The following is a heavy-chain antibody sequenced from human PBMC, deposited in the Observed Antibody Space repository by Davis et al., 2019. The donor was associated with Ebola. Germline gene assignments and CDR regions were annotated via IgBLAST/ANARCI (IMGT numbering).Heavy chain of an antibody. CDR2: IDKDDTHT. J-gene: IGHJ1*01. CDR3: ARGGNFGSGNYPDI. CDR1: GFTFSSYL. D-gene: IGHD5-24*01. V-gene: IGHV3-74*01. Sequence: HTGGSLRLSCTASGFTFSSYLMHWVRQVPGKGLMWISRIDKDDTHTYYADSVKGRFVISRDIARSTVYLQMDSLRVDDSAVYYCARGGNFGSGNYPDIWGQGTLVTVSS.